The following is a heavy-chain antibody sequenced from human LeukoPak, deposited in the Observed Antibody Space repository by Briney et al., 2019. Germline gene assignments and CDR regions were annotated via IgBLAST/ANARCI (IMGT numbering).Heavy chain of an antibody. J-gene: IGHJ2*01. CDR3: ARQGGGFWYFDL. CDR2: IYYSGST. V-gene: IGHV4-59*08. CDR1: GGSISSYY. Sequence: SETLSLTCTVSGGSISSYYWSWIRRPPGKGLEWIGYIYYSGSTNYNPSLKSRVTVSVDTSKNQFSLKLSSVTAADTAVYYCARQGGGFWYFDLWGRGTLVTVSS. D-gene: IGHD6-25*01.